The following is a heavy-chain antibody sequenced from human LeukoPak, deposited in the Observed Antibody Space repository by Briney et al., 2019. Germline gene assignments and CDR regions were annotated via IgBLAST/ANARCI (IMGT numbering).Heavy chain of an antibody. Sequence: SETLSLTCTVSGGSISSYHWNWIRQPAGKGLEWIGRIYSSGSTNYNPSLKSRVTMSVDTSKNQFSLKLSSVTAADTAVYYCAKDYWPEVVVAHFDYWGQGTLVTVSS. V-gene: IGHV4-4*07. J-gene: IGHJ4*02. D-gene: IGHD3-22*01. CDR3: AKDYWPEVVVAHFDY. CDR2: IYSSGST. CDR1: GGSISSYH.